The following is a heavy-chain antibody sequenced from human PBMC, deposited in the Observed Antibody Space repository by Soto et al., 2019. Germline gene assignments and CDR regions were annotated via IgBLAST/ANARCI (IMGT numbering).Heavy chain of an antibody. D-gene: IGHD4-17*01. CDR2: IYYSGST. Sequence: SETLSLTCTVSGGSVSSGGYYWSWIRQPPGKGLEWIGYIYYSGSTNYNPSLKSRVTISVDTSKNQFSLKLSSVTAADTAVYYCAGGLTTVVTSDWGQGTMVTVSS. J-gene: IGHJ3*01. CDR1: GGSVSSGGYY. CDR3: AGGLTTVVTSD. V-gene: IGHV4-61*08.